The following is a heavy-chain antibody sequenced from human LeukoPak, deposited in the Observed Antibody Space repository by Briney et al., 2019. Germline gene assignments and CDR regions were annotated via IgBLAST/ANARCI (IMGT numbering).Heavy chain of an antibody. Sequence: GGSLRLSCAASGFTFSNYAMRWVRQAPGKGLEWVSGISGSGGSTYYADSVKGRITISRDNGKNSLFLQMNSLRAEDTAVYYCARGQGEFCTSASCLNRFDFWGQGTLVTVSS. D-gene: IGHD2/OR15-2a*01. CDR1: GFTFSNYA. J-gene: IGHJ4*02. CDR3: ARGQGEFCTSASCLNRFDF. V-gene: IGHV3-23*01. CDR2: ISGSGGST.